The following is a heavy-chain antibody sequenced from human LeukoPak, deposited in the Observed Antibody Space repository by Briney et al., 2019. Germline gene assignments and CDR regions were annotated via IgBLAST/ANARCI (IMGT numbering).Heavy chain of an antibody. CDR3: ASVEMATIN. Sequence: GGSLRLSCAASGFTFSSYAMHWLRQAPGKGLEWVAVISYDGSNKYYADSVKGRFTISRDNSKNTLYLQMNSLRAEDTAVYYCASVEMATINWGQGTLVTVSS. J-gene: IGHJ4*02. V-gene: IGHV3-30-3*01. CDR2: ISYDGSNK. CDR1: GFTFSSYA. D-gene: IGHD5-24*01.